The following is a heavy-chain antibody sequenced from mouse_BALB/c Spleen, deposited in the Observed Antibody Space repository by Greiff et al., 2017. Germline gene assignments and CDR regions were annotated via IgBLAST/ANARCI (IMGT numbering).Heavy chain of an antibody. CDR2: INPSTGYT. J-gene: IGHJ4*01. V-gene: IGHV1-7*01. D-gene: IGHD1-1*01. CDR3: ARSGVATEMDY. Sequence: VKLMESGAELAKPGASVKMSCKASGYTFTSYWMHWVKQRPGQGLEWIGYINPSTGYTEYNQKFKDKATLTADKSSSTAYMQLSSLTSEDSAVYYCARSGVATEMDYWGQGTSVTVSS. CDR1: GYTFTSYW.